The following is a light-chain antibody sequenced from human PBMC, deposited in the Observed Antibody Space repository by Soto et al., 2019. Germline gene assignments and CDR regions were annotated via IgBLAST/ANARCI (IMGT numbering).Light chain of an antibody. CDR3: QQYYSYPRT. Sequence: AILMTQSPASLSASPGDRVTITCRASQGISSYLAWYQQKPGKAPKLLIYAASTLQSGVPSRFSGSGSGTDFTLTISCLQSEDFATYYCQQYYSYPRTFGQGTKVDI. CDR1: QGISSY. V-gene: IGKV1-8*01. CDR2: AAS. J-gene: IGKJ1*01.